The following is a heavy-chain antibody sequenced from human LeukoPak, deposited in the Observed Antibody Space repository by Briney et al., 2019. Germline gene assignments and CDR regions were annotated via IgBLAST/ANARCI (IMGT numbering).Heavy chain of an antibody. CDR3: ARGITMVRGVIFYV. Sequence: ASVKVSCKASGYIFTSYDINWVRQATGQGLEWMGWMNPNSGNTGYAQKFQGRVTMTRNTSISTACMELSSLRSEDTAVYYCARGITMVRGVIFYVWGQGTTVTVSS. CDR1: GYIFTSYD. J-gene: IGHJ6*02. CDR2: MNPNSGNT. D-gene: IGHD3-10*01. V-gene: IGHV1-8*01.